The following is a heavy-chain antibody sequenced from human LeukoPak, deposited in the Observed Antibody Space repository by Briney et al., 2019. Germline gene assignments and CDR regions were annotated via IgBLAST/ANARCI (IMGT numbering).Heavy chain of an antibody. V-gene: IGHV3-48*03. D-gene: IGHD1-26*01. J-gene: IGHJ4*02. CDR3: ARAVGATVYFDY. CDR2: ISSSASII. CDR1: GFTFSSYE. Sequence: QPGGSLRLSWAASGFTFSSYEMNWVRQAPGKGLEWVSYISSSASIIYYADSVKGRFTISRDNAKNSLYLQMNSLRAEDTAVYYCARAVGATVYFDYWGQGTLVTVSS.